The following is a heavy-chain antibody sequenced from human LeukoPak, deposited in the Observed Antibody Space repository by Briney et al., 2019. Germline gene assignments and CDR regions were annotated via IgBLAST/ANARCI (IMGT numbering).Heavy chain of an antibody. D-gene: IGHD6-25*01. CDR2: INPTCGDT. J-gene: IGHJ3*02. V-gene: IGHV1-46*01. CDR3: ARYGFSSVWQGGWHAFDI. Sequence: ASVKVSCKASGYTFTSYYVHWVRQAPGQGLEWMGIINPTCGDTNYAQNFQGRVTMTRDMSTSTVYMELSSLRSEDTAVYYCARYGFSSVWQGGWHAFDIWGLGTMVTVSS. CDR1: GYTFTSYY.